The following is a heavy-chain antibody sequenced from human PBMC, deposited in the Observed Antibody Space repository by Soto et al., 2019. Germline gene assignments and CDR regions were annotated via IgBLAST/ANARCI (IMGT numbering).Heavy chain of an antibody. CDR2: INRDGSKK. V-gene: IGHV3-7*05. Sequence: EVQLEESGGDLVQPGGSLRLSCAASGFTLSAYWMTWVRQAPGKGLEWVANINRDGSKKSYLDSVRGRFTISRDNVGNSLYLQMDSLRDDDKALHYCARDVSPGSSSLYLDTFDIWGQGTMVTVSS. CDR1: GFTLSAYW. J-gene: IGHJ3*02. D-gene: IGHD6-13*01. CDR3: ARDVSPGSSSLYLDTFDI.